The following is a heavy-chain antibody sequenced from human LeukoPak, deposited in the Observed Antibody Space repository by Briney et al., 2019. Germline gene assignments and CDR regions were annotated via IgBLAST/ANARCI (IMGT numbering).Heavy chain of an antibody. CDR1: GGTFSSYA. D-gene: IGHD6-6*01. CDR2: IIPIFGTA. Sequence: SVKVSCKASGGTFSSYAISWVRQAPGQGLEWMGGIIPIFGTANYAQKFQGRVTITADESTSTAYMELSSLRSEDTAVYYCARTSSIAAYWFDPWGQGTLVTVSS. V-gene: IGHV1-69*01. J-gene: IGHJ5*02. CDR3: ARTSSIAAYWFDP.